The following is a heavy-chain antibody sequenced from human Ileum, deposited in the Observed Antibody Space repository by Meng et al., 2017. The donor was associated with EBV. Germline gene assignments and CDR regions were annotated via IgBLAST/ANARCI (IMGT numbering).Heavy chain of an antibody. Sequence: QVQPVHAGPEVKKPGASVKVSCKASDYTFMGYGVSWVRQAPGQGLEWMAWLGAHDGDTSHAPKFQGRVTVSADRPTATAYMELRSLRSDDTAVYYCARWTPGRSYSDYWGQGTLVTVSS. J-gene: IGHJ4*02. D-gene: IGHD3-10*01. CDR3: ARWTPGRSYSDY. CDR1: DYTFMGYG. CDR2: LGAHDGDT. V-gene: IGHV1-18*01.